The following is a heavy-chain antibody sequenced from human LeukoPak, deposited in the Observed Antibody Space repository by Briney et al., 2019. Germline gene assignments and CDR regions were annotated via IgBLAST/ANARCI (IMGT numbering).Heavy chain of an antibody. D-gene: IGHD2-15*01. J-gene: IGHJ4*02. CDR2: IYYSGST. V-gene: IGHV4-39*01. Sequence: SETLSLTCTVSGGSISSSSYYWGWIRQPPGKGLEWIGSIYYSGSTYYNPSLKSRVTVSVDTSKNQFSLKLSSVTAADTAVYYCARQSGVCSGGSCYITLYYFDYWGQGTLVTVSS. CDR3: ARQSGVCSGGSCYITLYYFDY. CDR1: GGSISSSSYY.